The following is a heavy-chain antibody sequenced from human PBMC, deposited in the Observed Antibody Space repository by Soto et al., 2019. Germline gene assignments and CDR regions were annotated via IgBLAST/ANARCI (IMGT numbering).Heavy chain of an antibody. Sequence: PGGSLRLSCAASGFTFSSYGMHWVRQAPGKGLEWVAVIWYDGSNKYYADSVKGRFTISRDNSKNTLYLQMNSLRAEDTAVYYCARGTYYYDSSGYYYTYYFDYSGQGTLVTVSS. V-gene: IGHV3-33*01. D-gene: IGHD3-22*01. CDR2: IWYDGSNK. J-gene: IGHJ4*02. CDR3: ARGTYYYDSSGYYYTYYFDY. CDR1: GFTFSSYG.